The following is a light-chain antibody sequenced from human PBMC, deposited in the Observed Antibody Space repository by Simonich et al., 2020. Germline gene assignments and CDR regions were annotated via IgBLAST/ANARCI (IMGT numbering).Light chain of an antibody. CDR1: QSLLHSDGKTY. J-gene: IGKJ1*01. V-gene: IGKV2D-29*02. CDR3: MQSIQLQT. CDR2: EAA. Sequence: DIVMTQTPLSLSVTPGQPASISCKSSQSLLHSDGKTYLYWYLQKPGQSPQLLIYEAATRFSGVPDRFSGIGSGTYFTLKISRVEAEDVGVYYCMQSIQLQTFGQGTKVEIK.